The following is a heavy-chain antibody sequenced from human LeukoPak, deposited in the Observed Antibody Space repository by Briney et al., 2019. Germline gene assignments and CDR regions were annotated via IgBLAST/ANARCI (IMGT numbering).Heavy chain of an antibody. Sequence: SETLSLTCAVYGGSFSGYYWSWIRQPPGKGLEWIGEINHSGSTNYDPSLKSRVTISVDTFKNQFSLKLSSVTAADTAVYYCARASGQDPPTYYGMDVWGQGTTVTVSS. CDR3: ARASGQDPPTYYGMDV. D-gene: IGHD3-10*01. V-gene: IGHV4-34*01. J-gene: IGHJ6*02. CDR1: GGSFSGYY. CDR2: INHSGST.